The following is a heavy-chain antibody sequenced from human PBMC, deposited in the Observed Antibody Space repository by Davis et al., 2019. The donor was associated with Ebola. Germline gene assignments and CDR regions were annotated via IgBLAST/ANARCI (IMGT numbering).Heavy chain of an antibody. Sequence: SDTLTSTCTPLGCPTSSSSYYWGSIRQPPGKGLYRIGSIYYSGSTYYNPSLKSRVSISVDTSKNQFSLKLSSVTAADTAVYYCARRSGSLPFDYWSQGTLVTVSS. CDR2: IYYSGST. J-gene: IGHJ4*02. CDR3: ARRSGSLPFDY. V-gene: IGHV4-39*01. CDR1: GCPTSSSSYY. D-gene: IGHD1-26*01.